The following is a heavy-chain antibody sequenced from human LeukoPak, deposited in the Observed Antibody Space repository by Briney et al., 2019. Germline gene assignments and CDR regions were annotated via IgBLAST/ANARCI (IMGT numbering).Heavy chain of an antibody. Sequence: PSETLSLTCTVSGVSISSTSYYWGWIRQPPGKGLEWIGSIYYSGRTYYNPSLKSRVTTSVDTSKNQFSLKLSSVTAADTAVYYCASLRERSYYARGFDYWGQGTLVTVSS. J-gene: IGHJ4*02. CDR3: ASLRERSYYARGFDY. D-gene: IGHD1-26*01. V-gene: IGHV4-39*01. CDR1: GVSISSTSYY. CDR2: IYYSGRT.